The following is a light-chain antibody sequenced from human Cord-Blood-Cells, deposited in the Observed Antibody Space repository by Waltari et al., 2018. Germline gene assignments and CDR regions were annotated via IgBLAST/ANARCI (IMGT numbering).Light chain of an antibody. Sequence: QSALTQPASVSGSPGQSITISCTGTSLDVGSYTIVSWYQQHPGKAPKLMIYEVSNRPSGVSNRFSGSKSGNTASLTISGLQAEDEADYYCCSYAGSYVFGTGTKVTVL. CDR3: CSYAGSYV. J-gene: IGLJ1*01. V-gene: IGLV2-23*02. CDR1: SLDVGSYTI. CDR2: EVS.